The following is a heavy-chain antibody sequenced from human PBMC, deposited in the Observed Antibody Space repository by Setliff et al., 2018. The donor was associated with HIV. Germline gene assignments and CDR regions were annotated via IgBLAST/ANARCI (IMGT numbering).Heavy chain of an antibody. Sequence: SETLSLTCVVSGDSMDSRKWWSWVRQTPGKGLEYIGTIYPSGNTIYNPSLKSRTTISIDKSNNQFSLKLSSMTAADTAVYYCARGGEGEFLWFGNFSYYIDYWGQGTLVTVSS. V-gene: IGHV4-4*02. CDR2: IYPSGNT. J-gene: IGHJ4*02. CDR3: ARGGEGEFLWFGNFSYYIDY. D-gene: IGHD3-10*01. CDR1: GDSMDSRKW.